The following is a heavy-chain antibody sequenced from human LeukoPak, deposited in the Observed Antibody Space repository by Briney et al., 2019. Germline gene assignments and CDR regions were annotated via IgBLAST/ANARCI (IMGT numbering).Heavy chain of an antibody. J-gene: IGHJ4*02. V-gene: IGHV4-34*01. Sequence: SETLSLTCAVYGGSFSGYYWSWIRQPPGKGLEWIGEINHSGRTNYNPSLKSRVTISVDTSKNQFSLKLSSVTAADTAVYYCARGKLYYYGSVDYWGQGTLVTVSS. CDR3: ARGKLYYYGSVDY. CDR1: GGSFSGYY. D-gene: IGHD3-10*01. CDR2: INHSGRT.